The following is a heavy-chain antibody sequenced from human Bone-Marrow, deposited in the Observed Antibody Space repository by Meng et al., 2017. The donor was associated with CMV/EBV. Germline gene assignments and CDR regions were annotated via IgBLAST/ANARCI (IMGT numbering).Heavy chain of an antibody. CDR1: GGTFSSYA. Sequence: SVKVSCKASGGTFSSYAISWVRQAPGQGLEWMGGVIPILDITNNAQKVQGRVTITADKSTSTAYMELSSLRSEDTAVYYCASGESGSYSYYFDYWGQGTLVTVSS. J-gene: IGHJ4*02. CDR2: VIPILDIT. V-gene: IGHV1-69*10. CDR3: ASGESGSYSYYFDY. D-gene: IGHD1-26*01.